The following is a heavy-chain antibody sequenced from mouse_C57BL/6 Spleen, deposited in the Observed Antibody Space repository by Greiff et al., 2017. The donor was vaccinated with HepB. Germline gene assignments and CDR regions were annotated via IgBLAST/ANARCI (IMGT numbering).Heavy chain of an antibody. CDR3: ARPPYDYYYFDY. D-gene: IGHD2-4*01. CDR1: GFTFSSYG. J-gene: IGHJ2*01. V-gene: IGHV5-6*01. Sequence: EVQRVESGGDLVKPGGSLKLSCAASGFTFSSYGMSWVRQTPDKRLEWVATISSGGSYTYYPDSVKGRFTISRDNAKNTLYLQMSSLKSEDTAMYYCARPPYDYYYFDYWGQGTTLTVSS. CDR2: ISSGGSYT.